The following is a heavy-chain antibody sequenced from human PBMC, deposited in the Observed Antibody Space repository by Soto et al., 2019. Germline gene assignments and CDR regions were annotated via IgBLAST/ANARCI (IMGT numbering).Heavy chain of an antibody. CDR2: IWYDGSNK. CDR1: GFTFSSYG. V-gene: IGHV3-33*01. J-gene: IGHJ4*02. Sequence: GGSLRLSCAASGFTFSSYGMHWVHQAPGKGLEWVAVIWYDGSNKYYADSVKGRFTISRDNSKNTLYLQMNSLRAEDTAVYYCARDRWAMIDSTGDFDYWGQGTLVTVSS. CDR3: ARDRWAMIDSTGDFDY. D-gene: IGHD3-22*01.